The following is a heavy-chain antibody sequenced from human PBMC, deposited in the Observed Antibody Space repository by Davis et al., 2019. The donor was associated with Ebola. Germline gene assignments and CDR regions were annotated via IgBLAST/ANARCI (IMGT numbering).Heavy chain of an antibody. J-gene: IGHJ3*02. CDR3: KTTESGAFDI. CDR2: IHPGDSDT. V-gene: IGHV5-51*01. D-gene: IGHD4-17*01. Sequence: GESLKISCKGSGYNFPNFWIGWVRQMPGKGLEWMGIIHPGDSDTRYSPSFQGQVMISADKSINTAYLQWSSLRASDTAMYYCKTTESGAFDIWGQGTMVTVSS. CDR1: GYNFPNFW.